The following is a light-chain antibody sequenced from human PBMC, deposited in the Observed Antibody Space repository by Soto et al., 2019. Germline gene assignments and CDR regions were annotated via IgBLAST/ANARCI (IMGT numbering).Light chain of an antibody. CDR2: GAS. J-gene: IGKJ1*01. CDR1: QSVSSN. Sequence: EIVMTQSPATLSLSPGESATLSCRASQSVSSNLAWYQQKPGQAPRLLIYGASTRATGIQARFSGSGSGTEFNITISSLQSEDFAVYYCQQYNNWPPWTFGQGTKV. V-gene: IGKV3-15*01. CDR3: QQYNNWPPWT.